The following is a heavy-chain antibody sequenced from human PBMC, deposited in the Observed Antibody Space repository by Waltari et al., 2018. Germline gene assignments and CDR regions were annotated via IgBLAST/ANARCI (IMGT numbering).Heavy chain of an antibody. CDR2: IKQEGSDK. Sequence: EVQLVESGGGLVQPGGSLRLSCAASGFTFSSYWMSWVRQAPGKGLEWVANIKQEGSDKYYVDSVKCRFTISRDNAKNSLYLQMNSLRAEDTAVYYCANFVVVPAATIDYWGQGTLVTVSS. CDR3: ANFVVVPAATIDY. CDR1: GFTFSSYW. J-gene: IGHJ4*02. D-gene: IGHD2-2*01. V-gene: IGHV3-7*01.